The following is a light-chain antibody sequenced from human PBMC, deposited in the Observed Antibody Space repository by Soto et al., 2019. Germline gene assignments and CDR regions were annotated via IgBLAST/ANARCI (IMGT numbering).Light chain of an antibody. CDR3: QQSYSTPIT. V-gene: IGKV1-39*01. CDR2: AAS. J-gene: IGKJ5*01. Sequence: DLQMTQSPSCLSASVGDMLTITCRASQSISSYLTWDQQKPGKAPKXXIYAASSLQSGVPSRFSGSGSGTDFTLTISSLQPEDFATYYCQQSYSTPITFGQGTRLEIK. CDR1: QSISSY.